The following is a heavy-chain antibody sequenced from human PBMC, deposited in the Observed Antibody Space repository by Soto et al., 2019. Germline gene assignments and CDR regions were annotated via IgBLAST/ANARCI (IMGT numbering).Heavy chain of an antibody. V-gene: IGHV1-8*01. CDR2: MNPNSGNT. Sequence: GASVKVSCKASGYTFTSYDINWVRQATGQGLEWTGWMNPNSGNTGYAQKFQGRVTMTRNTSISTAYMELSSLRSEDTAVYYCARRVASRYYYYYYMDVWGKGTTVTVSS. D-gene: IGHD3-3*01. CDR1: GYTFTSYD. CDR3: ARRVASRYYYYYYMDV. J-gene: IGHJ6*03.